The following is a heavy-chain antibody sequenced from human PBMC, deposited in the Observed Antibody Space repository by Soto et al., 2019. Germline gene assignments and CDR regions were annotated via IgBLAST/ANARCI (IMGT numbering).Heavy chain of an antibody. V-gene: IGHV2-5*01. CDR3: AHSAPMFYYASSGYYPFDY. Sequence: QITLKESGPTLVKPTQTLTLTCTFSGFSLSTSGVGVGWIRQPPGKALEWLALIYWNDDKRYSPSLKSRLTITKDTSKNQVVLTITSMDPVDTATYFCAHSAPMFYYASSGYYPFDYWGQGTLVTVSS. D-gene: IGHD3-22*01. CDR2: IYWNDDK. J-gene: IGHJ4*02. CDR1: GFSLSTSGVG.